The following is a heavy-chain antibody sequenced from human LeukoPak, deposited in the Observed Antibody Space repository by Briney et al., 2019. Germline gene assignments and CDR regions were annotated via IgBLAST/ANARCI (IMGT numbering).Heavy chain of an antibody. CDR2: IIPIFGTA. CDR3: ALGDSSGYWDYYYYGMDV. CDR1: GGTFSSYA. Sequence: ASVKVSCKASGGTFSSYAISWVRQAPGQGLEWMGGIIPIFGTANYAQKFQGRVTITADESTSTAYMELSSLRSEDTAVYYCALGDSSGYWDYYYYGMDVWGQGTTVTVSS. V-gene: IGHV1-69*13. J-gene: IGHJ6*02. D-gene: IGHD3-22*01.